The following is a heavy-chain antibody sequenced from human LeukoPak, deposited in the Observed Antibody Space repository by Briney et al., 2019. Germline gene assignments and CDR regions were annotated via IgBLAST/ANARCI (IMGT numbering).Heavy chain of an antibody. J-gene: IGHJ4*02. Sequence: SSETLSLTCTVSGYSISSGYYWGWIRQPPGKGLEWIGSIYHSGSTYYNPSLRSRVTISVDTSKNQFSLKLSSVTAADTAVYYCARHGHYYGSGSPIFDYWGQGTLVTVSS. CDR3: ARHGHYYGSGSPIFDY. CDR2: IYHSGST. D-gene: IGHD3-10*01. V-gene: IGHV4-38-2*02. CDR1: GYSISSGYY.